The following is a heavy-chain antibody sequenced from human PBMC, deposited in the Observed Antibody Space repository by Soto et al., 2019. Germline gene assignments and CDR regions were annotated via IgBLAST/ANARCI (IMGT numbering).Heavy chain of an antibody. J-gene: IGHJ5*02. D-gene: IGHD6-19*01. CDR2: IYYSGST. Sequence: TLSLTCTVSGGPISSGGYYWSWIRQHPGKGLEWIGYIYYSGSTYYNPSLKSRVTISVDTSKNQFSLKLSSVTAADTAVYYCARDSGKWNWFDPWGQGTLVPVSS. CDR1: GGPISSGGYY. V-gene: IGHV4-31*03. CDR3: ARDSGKWNWFDP.